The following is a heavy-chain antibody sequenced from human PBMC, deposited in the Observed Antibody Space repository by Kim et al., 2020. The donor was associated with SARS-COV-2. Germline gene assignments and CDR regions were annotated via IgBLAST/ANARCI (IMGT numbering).Heavy chain of an antibody. CDR1: GYTFSSHG. D-gene: IGHD6-6*01. J-gene: IGHJ4*02. Sequence: GGSLRLSCVASGYTFSSHGISWVRQAPGKGPEWLSYISGSGGTIHYADSVKGRFTISRDNAKNSLYLQMNSLRDEDTAVYYCARALYTSSSAGCCGQGT. V-gene: IGHV3-48*02. CDR3: ARALYTSSSAGC. CDR2: ISGSGGTI.